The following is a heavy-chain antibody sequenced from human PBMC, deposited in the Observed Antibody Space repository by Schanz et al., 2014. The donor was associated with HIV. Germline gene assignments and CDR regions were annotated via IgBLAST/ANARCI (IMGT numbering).Heavy chain of an antibody. Sequence: VQLVESGGGLVQPGRSLRLSCAASGFTFDDYAMHWVRQAPGRGLEWVAAISYDGSNKYYAASVKGRFTISRDNSKNTLYLQMTSLRVEDTAVYYCTGGLYYDSTPFDPWGQGTLVTVSP. V-gene: IGHV3-30-3*01. J-gene: IGHJ5*02. D-gene: IGHD3-22*01. CDR1: GFTFDDYA. CDR3: TGGLYYDSTPFDP. CDR2: ISYDGSNK.